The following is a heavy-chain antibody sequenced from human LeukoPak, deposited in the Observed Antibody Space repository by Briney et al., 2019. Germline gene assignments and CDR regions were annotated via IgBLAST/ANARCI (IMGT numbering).Heavy chain of an antibody. CDR1: GFSFSRYG. J-gene: IGHJ4*02. V-gene: IGHV3-21*06. CDR3: ASEGVVGAAAHFDY. D-gene: IGHD1-26*01. CDR2: IDVGCYA. Sequence: GGSLRLSCAASGFSFSRYGMNWVRQAPGKGLEWVSSIDVGCYAYYADSVKGRFTISRDNAKNSLYLQMNSLRVEDTAVYYCASEGVVGAAAHFDYWGQGALVTVSS.